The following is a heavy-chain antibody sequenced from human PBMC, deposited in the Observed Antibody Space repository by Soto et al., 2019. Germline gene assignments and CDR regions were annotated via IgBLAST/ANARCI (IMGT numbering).Heavy chain of an antibody. Sequence: GGSLRLSCAASGFTFSSYAMHWVRQAPGKGLEWVAVISYDGSNKYYADSVKGRFTISRDNSKNTLYLQMNSLRAEDTAVYYCARMDMTTVTTDAFDIWGQGTMVTVS. J-gene: IGHJ3*02. CDR2: ISYDGSNK. V-gene: IGHV3-30-3*01. CDR1: GFTFSSYA. CDR3: ARMDMTTVTTDAFDI. D-gene: IGHD4-17*01.